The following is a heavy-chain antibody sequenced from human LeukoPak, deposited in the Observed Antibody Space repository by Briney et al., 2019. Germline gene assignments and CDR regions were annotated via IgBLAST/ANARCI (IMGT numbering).Heavy chain of an antibody. Sequence: ASVNVSCKASGYTFTSYGISWVRQAPGQGLEWMGWISAYNGNTNYAQKLQGRVTMTTDTSTSTAYMELRSLRSDDTAVYYCARDNDSRDPPRFDYWGQGTLVTVSS. D-gene: IGHD3-16*01. CDR3: ARDNDSRDPPRFDY. CDR2: ISAYNGNT. J-gene: IGHJ4*02. V-gene: IGHV1-18*01. CDR1: GYTFTSYG.